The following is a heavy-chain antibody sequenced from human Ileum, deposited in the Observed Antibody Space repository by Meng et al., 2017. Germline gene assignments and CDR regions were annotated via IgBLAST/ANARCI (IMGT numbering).Heavy chain of an antibody. J-gene: IGHJ4*02. CDR1: GFTFSDLF. CDR2: IKNRAYSYTT. V-gene: IGHV3-72*01. Sequence: GGSLRLSCAASGFTFSDLFVDWVRQAPGKGLEWVGRIKNRAYSYTTKYGASMKGRFTISRDDSKSSVYLQVNSLKTEDTAVYYCATIRGSFGDWGQGTLVTVSS. CDR3: ATIRGSFGD.